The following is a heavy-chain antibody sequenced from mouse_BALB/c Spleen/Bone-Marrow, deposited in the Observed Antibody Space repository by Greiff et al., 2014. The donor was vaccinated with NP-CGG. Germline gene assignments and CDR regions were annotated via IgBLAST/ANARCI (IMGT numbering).Heavy chain of an antibody. CDR2: IDPANGNT. J-gene: IGHJ3*01. V-gene: IGHV14-3*02. CDR3: AIYYYGSSGFAY. CDR1: GFNIKDTY. Sequence: DVHLVESGAELVKPGASVKLSCTASGFNIKDTYMHWVKQRPEQGLEWIGRIDPANGNTKYDPKFQGKATITADTSSNTAHLQLSSLTSEDTAVYYCAIYYYGSSGFAYWGQGTLVTVSA. D-gene: IGHD1-1*01.